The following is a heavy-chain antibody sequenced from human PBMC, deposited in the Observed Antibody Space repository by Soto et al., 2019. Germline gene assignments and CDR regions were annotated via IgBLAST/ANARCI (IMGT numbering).Heavy chain of an antibody. CDR1: GYTFTSYY. J-gene: IGHJ3*02. CDR3: ARDHYGGNSGTAAFDI. CDR2: INPSGGST. V-gene: IGHV1-46*01. D-gene: IGHD4-17*01. Sequence: ASVKVSCKASGYTFTSYYMHWLRQAPGQGLEWMGIINPSGGSTSYAQKFQGRVTMTRDTSTSTVYMELSSLRSEDTAVYYCARDHYGGNSGTAAFDIWGQGTMVTVSS.